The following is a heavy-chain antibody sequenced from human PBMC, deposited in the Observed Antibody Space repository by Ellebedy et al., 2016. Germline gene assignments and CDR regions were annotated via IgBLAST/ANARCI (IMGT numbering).Heavy chain of an antibody. V-gene: IGHV1-2*02. CDR1: GYTFTGYY. CDR2: INPSGGST. D-gene: IGHD3-16*01. CDR3: ASWGRMTDAFDI. Sequence: ASVKVSCXASGYTFTGYYMHWVRQAPGQGLEWMGIINPSGGSTNYAQKFQGRVTMTRDTSISTAYMELSRLRSDDTAVYYCASWGRMTDAFDIWGQGTMVTVSS. J-gene: IGHJ3*02.